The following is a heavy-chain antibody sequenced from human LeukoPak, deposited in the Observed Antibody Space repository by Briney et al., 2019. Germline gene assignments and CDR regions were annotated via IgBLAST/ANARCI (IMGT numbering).Heavy chain of an antibody. D-gene: IGHD6-13*01. CDR1: GFTFSSYS. CDR3: ARPYSSSGYGAYFDY. Sequence: GRSLRLSCAASGFTFSSYSMNWVSQAPGKGLECVSYISGSSSTIFYADSVKGRFTISRDNAKNSLYLQMNSLRDEDSAVYYCARPYSSSGYGAYFDYWGQGTLVTVSS. V-gene: IGHV3-48*02. CDR2: ISGSSSTI. J-gene: IGHJ4*02.